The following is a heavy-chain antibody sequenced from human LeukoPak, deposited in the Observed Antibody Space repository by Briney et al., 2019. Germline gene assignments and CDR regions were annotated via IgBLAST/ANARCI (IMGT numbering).Heavy chain of an antibody. V-gene: IGHV4-39*01. J-gene: IGHJ4*02. CDR2: IHYSGKV. Sequence: TSETLSLTCTVSGGSLRSSGHWWVWIRQPPGKGLEWIGSIHYSGKVYYNPSLKSRVTTSVDTSTDQFSLKLSSVTAADTAVYYCARGRLRKGIDYWGQGTLVTVSS. CDR1: GGSLRSSGHW. D-gene: IGHD4-17*01. CDR3: ARGRLRKGIDY.